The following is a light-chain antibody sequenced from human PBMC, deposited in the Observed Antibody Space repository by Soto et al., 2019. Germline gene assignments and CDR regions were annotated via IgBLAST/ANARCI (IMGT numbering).Light chain of an antibody. Sequence: EVVLTQSPGTLSLSPGERATLSCRASQSIRGNALAWYKQKPGQAPRLLIYRGSTRSTGIPDRFSGRGSGTAVTLTIFRLEPEYLAVYYCQDYGTSAPWTFGQGTKVEI. CDR1: QSIRGNA. J-gene: IGKJ1*01. CDR2: RGS. CDR3: QDYGTSAPWT. V-gene: IGKV3-20*01.